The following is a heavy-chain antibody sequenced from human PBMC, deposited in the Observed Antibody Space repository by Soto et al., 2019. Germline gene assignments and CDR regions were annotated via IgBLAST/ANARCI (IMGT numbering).Heavy chain of an antibody. CDR1: GGTFSSYA. J-gene: IGHJ5*02. D-gene: IGHD6-19*01. CDR3: AREPRIAVAGTWFDP. CDR2: IIPIFGTA. Sequence: SVKVSCKXSGGTFSSYAISWVRQAPGQGLEWMGGIIPIFGTANYAQKFQGRVTITADESTSTAYMELSSLRSEDTAVYYCAREPRIAVAGTWFDPWGQGTLVTVSS. V-gene: IGHV1-69*13.